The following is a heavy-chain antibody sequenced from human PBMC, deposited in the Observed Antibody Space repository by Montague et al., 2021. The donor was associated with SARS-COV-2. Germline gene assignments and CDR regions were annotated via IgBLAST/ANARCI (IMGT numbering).Heavy chain of an antibody. CDR3: ARFLGFCSGANCYSSGMDV. D-gene: IGHD2-15*01. V-gene: IGHV4-34*01. Sequence: SETLSLTCAVYTEAFNGYYWTWIRQPPGKGLEWIGEVSHPGSAKYNPPLKSRVTISIDKSTNQLSLKLSSVTAAGTAVYYCARFLGFCSGANCYSSGMDVWGQGTTVTVSS. CDR2: VSHPGSA. CDR1: TEAFNGYY. J-gene: IGHJ6*02.